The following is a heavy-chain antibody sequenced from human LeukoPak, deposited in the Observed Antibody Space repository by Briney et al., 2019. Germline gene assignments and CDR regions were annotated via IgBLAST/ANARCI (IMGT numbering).Heavy chain of an antibody. J-gene: IGHJ3*02. Sequence: SETLSLTCTVSGGSISSYYWSWIRQPPGKGLEWIGYIYYSGSTNYNPSLESRVTISVDTSKNQFSLKLSSVTAADTAVYYCARNIVVVTAILSAFDIWGQGTMVTVSS. CDR1: GGSISSYY. V-gene: IGHV4-59*12. CDR2: IYYSGST. CDR3: ARNIVVVTAILSAFDI. D-gene: IGHD2-21*02.